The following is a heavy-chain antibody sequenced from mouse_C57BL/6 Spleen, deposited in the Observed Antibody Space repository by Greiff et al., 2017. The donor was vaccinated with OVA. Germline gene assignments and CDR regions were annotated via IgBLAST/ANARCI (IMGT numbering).Heavy chain of an antibody. CDR2: ICDVGSYT. V-gene: IGHV5-4*01. D-gene: IGHD3-2*02. J-gene: IGHJ3*01. CDR1: GFTFSSYA. Sequence: EVQLVESGGGLVKPGGSLKLSCAASGFTFSSYAMSWVRPTPEKRLEWVATICDVGSYTYYPANVQGRFTISRDNAKNNLYLQMSHLKSEDTAMYYGARGDSSGYDWFAYWGQGTLVTVSA. CDR3: ARGDSSGYDWFAY.